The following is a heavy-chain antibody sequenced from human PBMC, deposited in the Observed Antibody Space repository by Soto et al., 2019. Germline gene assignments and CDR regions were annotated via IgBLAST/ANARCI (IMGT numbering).Heavy chain of an antibody. V-gene: IGHV3-74*01. D-gene: IGHD5-18*01. CDR3: VRARLLGYSYGPV. J-gene: IGHJ4*02. Sequence: LRLSCAASGFTFSSYWMHWVRQAPGKGRAWVSRINSDGSGTNYADSVKGRFTISRDNAKNTLYLQMNSLRAEDTAVYYCVRARLLGYSYGPVWGQGTLVTVSS. CDR2: INSDGSGT. CDR1: GFTFSSYW.